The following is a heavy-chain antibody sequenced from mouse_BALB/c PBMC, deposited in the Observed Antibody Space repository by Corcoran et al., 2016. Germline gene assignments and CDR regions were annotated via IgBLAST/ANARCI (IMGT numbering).Heavy chain of an antibody. CDR1: GYSFTRYY. CDR2: LFPGSGNT. D-gene: IGHD3-2*01. V-gene: IGHV1-66*01. J-gene: IGHJ2*01. CDR3: AKTARATYYFDY. Sequence: QVQLQQSGPELVKPGASVKISCKASGYSFTRYYIHWVKQRPGQGSEWIGWLFPGSGNTKYNEKFKGKATLTADTSSSTAYMQLSSLTSEDSAVYFCAKTARATYYFDYWGQGTTLTVSS.